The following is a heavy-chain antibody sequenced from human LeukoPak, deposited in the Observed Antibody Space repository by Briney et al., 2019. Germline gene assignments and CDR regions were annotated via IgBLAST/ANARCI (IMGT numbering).Heavy chain of an antibody. Sequence: GASVKVSCKASGYTFTGYYMHWVRQAPGQGLEWMGWINPNSGGTNYAQKFQGRVTMTRDTSISTAYMELSRLRSDDTAVYYCAGATYYYGSGSQTPLGKRGLGMDVWGQGTTVTVSS. CDR1: GYTFTGYY. D-gene: IGHD3-10*01. V-gene: IGHV1-2*02. CDR2: INPNSGGT. CDR3: AGATYYYGSGSQTPLGKRGLGMDV. J-gene: IGHJ6*02.